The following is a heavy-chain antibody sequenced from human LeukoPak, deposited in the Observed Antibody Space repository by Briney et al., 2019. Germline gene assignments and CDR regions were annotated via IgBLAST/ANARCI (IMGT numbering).Heavy chain of an antibody. V-gene: IGHV1-69*05. J-gene: IGHJ6*03. CDR1: GGTFSSYA. Sequence: AASVKVSCKASGGTFSSYAISWVRQAPGQGLEWMGGIIPIFGTANYAQKFQGRVTITTDESTSTAYMELSSLRSEDTAVYYCASSTLLGYYYYYYMDVWGKRTTVTVSS. CDR2: IIPIFGTA. CDR3: ASSTLLGYYYYYYMDV. D-gene: IGHD2-21*01.